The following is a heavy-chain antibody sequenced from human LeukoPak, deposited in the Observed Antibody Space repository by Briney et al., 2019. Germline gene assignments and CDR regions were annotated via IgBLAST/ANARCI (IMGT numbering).Heavy chain of an antibody. V-gene: IGHV1-18*01. Sequence: ASVKVSFKASGYTFTSYGISWVRQAPGQGLEWMGWISAYNVNTNDAQKLQGRVTMTTDTSTTTAYMELRSLRSDDTAVYYCVRSGYDYDWFDPWGQGTLVTVSS. CDR3: VRSGYDYDWFDP. CDR1: GYTFTSYG. CDR2: ISAYNVNT. J-gene: IGHJ5*02. D-gene: IGHD5-12*01.